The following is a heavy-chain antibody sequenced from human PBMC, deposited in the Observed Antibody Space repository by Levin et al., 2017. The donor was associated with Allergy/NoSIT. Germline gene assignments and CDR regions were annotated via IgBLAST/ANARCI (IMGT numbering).Heavy chain of an antibody. CDR2: ITSDGGVK. CDR3: AKGGDMDV. J-gene: IGHJ6*03. Sequence: GESLKISCAASGFPFSNYGIYWVRQAPGKGLDWVALITSDGGVKFYADSVKGRFTISRDNSRETLSLQMNNLRPDDTAVYYCAKGGDMDVWGKGTTVSVSS. V-gene: IGHV3-30*02. CDR1: GFPFSNYG.